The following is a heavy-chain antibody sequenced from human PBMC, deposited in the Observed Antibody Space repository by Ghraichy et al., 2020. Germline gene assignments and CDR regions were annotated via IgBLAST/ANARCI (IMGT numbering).Heavy chain of an antibody. J-gene: IGHJ5*02. CDR1: GFPFSNFG. CDR3: AREISCDYFWSLES. V-gene: IGHV3-30*02. CDR2: IQYDGSTK. D-gene: IGHD2/OR15-2a*01. Sequence: GGSLRLSCAASGFPFSNFGIHWVRQAPGKGLEWVALIQYDGSTKNYADSVKGRFTISRDNSKNTVYLEMNSLRAEDTAIYYCAREISCDYFWSLESCGQGTLVTGSS.